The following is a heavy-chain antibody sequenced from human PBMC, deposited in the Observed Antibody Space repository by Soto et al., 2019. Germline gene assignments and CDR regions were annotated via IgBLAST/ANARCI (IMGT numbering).Heavy chain of an antibody. J-gene: IGHJ4*02. V-gene: IGHV3-21*01. D-gene: IGHD3-10*01. CDR1: GFTFSSYS. CDR2: ISSSSSYI. Sequence: GGSLRLSCAASGFTFSSYSMNWVRQAPGKGLEWVSSISSSSSYIYYADSVKGRFTISRDNARNSLYLQMNSLRAEDTAVYYCARGPSGYFDCWGQGTLVTVSS. CDR3: ARGPSGYFDC.